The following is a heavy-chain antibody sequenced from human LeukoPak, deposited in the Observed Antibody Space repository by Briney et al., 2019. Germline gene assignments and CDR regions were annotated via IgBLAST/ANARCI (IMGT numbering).Heavy chain of an antibody. V-gene: IGHV3-49*03. CDR3: TRTIWGVGATNYFDY. J-gene: IGHJ4*02. CDR1: GFTFGDYA. CDR2: IRSKAYGGTT. D-gene: IGHD1-26*01. Sequence: GGSLRLSCTASGFTFGDYAMSWFRQAPGKGLEWVGFIRSKAYGGTTEFAASVKGRFTISRDDSKSIAYLQVNSLKTEDTAVYYCTRTIWGVGATNYFDYWGQGTLVTVSS.